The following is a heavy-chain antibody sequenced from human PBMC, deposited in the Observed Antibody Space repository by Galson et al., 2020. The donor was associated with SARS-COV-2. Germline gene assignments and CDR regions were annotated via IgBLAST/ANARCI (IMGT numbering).Heavy chain of an antibody. CDR2: IYSEGSST. Sequence: GGSLRLSCAASGFTFSRYWMPWVRQAPGKGLVWVSRIYSEGSSTSYADSVKGRFTISGDNAKNTLYLQMNSLRAEDTAVYYCARGDMGNDYFDSWGQGTLVTVSS. V-gene: IGHV3-74*01. D-gene: IGHD7-27*01. CDR3: ARGDMGNDYFDS. J-gene: IGHJ4*02. CDR1: GFTFSRYW.